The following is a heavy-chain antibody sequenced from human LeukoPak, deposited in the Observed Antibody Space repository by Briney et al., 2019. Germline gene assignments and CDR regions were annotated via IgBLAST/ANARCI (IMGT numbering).Heavy chain of an antibody. Sequence: SETLSLTCTVSGGSISSGGYYWSWIRQHPGKGLEWIGYIYYSGSTYYNPSLKSRVTISVDTSKNQFSLKLSSVTAADTAVYYCARANIYDFWRGDYYYYMDVWGKGTTVTVSS. D-gene: IGHD3-3*01. CDR1: GGSISSGGYY. V-gene: IGHV4-31*03. CDR3: ARANIYDFWRGDYYYYMDV. J-gene: IGHJ6*03. CDR2: IYYSGST.